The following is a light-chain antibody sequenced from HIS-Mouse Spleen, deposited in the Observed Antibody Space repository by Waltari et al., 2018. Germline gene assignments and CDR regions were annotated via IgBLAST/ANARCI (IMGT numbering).Light chain of an antibody. CDR2: KDS. CDR1: ALPKQH. V-gene: IGLV3-25*03. CDR3: QSADSSGTYRV. Sequence: SYELTQPPSVSVSPGQTARITCSGDALPKQHAYWYQQKPGQAPVRVIYKDSERPSGIPERFSGSSSGTTVTLTISGVQAEDEADYYCQSADSSGTYRVFGGGTKLTVL. J-gene: IGLJ3*02.